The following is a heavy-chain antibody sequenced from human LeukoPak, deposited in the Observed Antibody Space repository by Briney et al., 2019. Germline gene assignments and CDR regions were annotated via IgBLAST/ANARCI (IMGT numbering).Heavy chain of an antibody. CDR2: MSYDGRNN. J-gene: IGHJ4*02. D-gene: IGHD1-26*01. V-gene: IGHV3-30*04. Sequence: GGSLRLSCAASGFTFNNSAVHWVRQAPGKGLEWMAVMSYDGRNNYYADSVQGRFTISRDNSENTLYLQMNSLRAEDTAVYHCASLGSQDFDYWGQGTLVTVSS. CDR3: ASLGSQDFDY. CDR1: GFTFNNSA.